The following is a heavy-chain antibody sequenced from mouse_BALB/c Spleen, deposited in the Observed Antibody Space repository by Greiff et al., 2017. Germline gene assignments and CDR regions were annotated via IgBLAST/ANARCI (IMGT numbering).Heavy chain of an antibody. CDR1: GDSITSGY. J-gene: IGHJ2*01. CDR2: ISYSGST. Sequence: EVKLQESGPSLVKPSQTLSLTCSVTGDSITSGYWNWLRKFPGNKLEYMGYISYSGSTYYNPSLKSRISITRDTSKNQYYLQLNSVTTEDTATYYCARENYYGSSYFDYWGQGTTLTVSS. CDR3: ARENYYGSSYFDY. V-gene: IGHV3-8*02. D-gene: IGHD1-1*01.